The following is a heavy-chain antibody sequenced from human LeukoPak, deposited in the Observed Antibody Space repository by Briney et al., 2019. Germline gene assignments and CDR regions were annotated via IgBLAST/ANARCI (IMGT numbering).Heavy chain of an antibody. Sequence: GGSLRLSCTASGFTFSDYYMSWIRQAPGKGLEWLSYISTSGDSVSYADSVKGRFTISRDNAKKSVYLQIDSLRAEDTAMYYCARDRQFRLHDPWGQGILVTVSS. J-gene: IGHJ5*02. CDR3: ARDRQFRLHDP. D-gene: IGHD3-16*01. V-gene: IGHV3-11*01. CDR1: GFTFSDYY. CDR2: ISTSGDSV.